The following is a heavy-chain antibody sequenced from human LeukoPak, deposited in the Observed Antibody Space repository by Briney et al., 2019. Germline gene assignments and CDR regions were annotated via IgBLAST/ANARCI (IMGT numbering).Heavy chain of an antibody. J-gene: IGHJ4*02. CDR3: ARTYYDFWSGYSSYYFDY. CDR2: IYHSGST. V-gene: IGHV4-38-2*02. D-gene: IGHD3-3*01. Sequence: PSETLSLTCTVSGGSISSYYWGWIRQPPGKGLEWIGSIYHSGSTYYNPSLKSRVTISVDTSKNQFSLKLSSVTAADTAVYYCARTYYDFWSGYSSYYFDYWGQGTLVTVSS. CDR1: GGSISSYY.